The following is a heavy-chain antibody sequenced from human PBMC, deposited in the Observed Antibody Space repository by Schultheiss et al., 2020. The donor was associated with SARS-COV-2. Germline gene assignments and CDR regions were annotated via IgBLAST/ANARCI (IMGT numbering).Heavy chain of an antibody. V-gene: IGHV4-34*01. CDR1: GGSFSGYY. J-gene: IGHJ5*02. CDR3: ARDRRAARLNWFDP. D-gene: IGHD6-13*01. Sequence: SETLSLTCAVYGGSFSGYYWSWIRQPPGKGLEWIGENNHSGSTNYNPSLESRVTMSVDTSKNQFSLKLNSVTAADTAVYYCARDRRAARLNWFDPWGQGTLVTVSS. CDR2: NNHSGST.